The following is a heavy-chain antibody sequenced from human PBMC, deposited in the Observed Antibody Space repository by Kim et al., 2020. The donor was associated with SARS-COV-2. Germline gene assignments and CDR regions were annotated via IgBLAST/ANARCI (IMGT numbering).Heavy chain of an antibody. CDR3: ARTSNRGFDN. J-gene: IGHJ4*02. CDR2: SNT. Sequence: SNTIFADSVTGRFTISRDNAKNTLYLQMNSLRAEDTAVYYCARTSNRGFDNWGQGTLVTVSS. V-gene: IGHV3-74*01. D-gene: IGHD3-16*01.